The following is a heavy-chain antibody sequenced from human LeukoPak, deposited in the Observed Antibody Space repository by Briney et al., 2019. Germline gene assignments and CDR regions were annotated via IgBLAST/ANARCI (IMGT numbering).Heavy chain of an antibody. J-gene: IGHJ4*02. CDR3: ARRLRRNYFEY. CDR2: ISSSGSTI. V-gene: IGHV3-48*03. D-gene: IGHD4-17*01. Sequence: GGSLRLSCVASGFTFSSYEMSWVRQAPGKGLEWVSYISSSGSTIYYADSVKGRFTISRDNAKNSLYLQMNSLRAEDTAVYYCARRLRRNYFEYWGQGTPVTVSS. CDR1: GFTFSSYE.